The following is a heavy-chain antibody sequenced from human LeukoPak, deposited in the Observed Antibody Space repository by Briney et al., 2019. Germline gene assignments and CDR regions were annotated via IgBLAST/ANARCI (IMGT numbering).Heavy chain of an antibody. CDR1: GFTFSSYA. D-gene: IGHD3-16*01. CDR2: VSVSGDTT. CDR3: ARAGAYHFDN. Sequence: GGSLRLSCVASGFTFSSYAMNWVRQAPGKGLEWVSVVSVSGDTTYFADSVKGRFTISRDNSKNTLYLQMNSLRAEDTAVYYCARAGAYHFDNWGQGTLVTVSS. V-gene: IGHV3-23*01. J-gene: IGHJ4*02.